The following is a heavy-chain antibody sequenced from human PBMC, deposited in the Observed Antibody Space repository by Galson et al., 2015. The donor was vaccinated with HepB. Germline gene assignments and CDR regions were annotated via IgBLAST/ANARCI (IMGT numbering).Heavy chain of an antibody. CDR3: AKDHSVGTAAGELDY. V-gene: IGHV3-43*01. J-gene: IGHJ4*02. CDR2: ISWDGGST. D-gene: IGHD6-13*01. Sequence: SLRLSCAASGFTFDDYPMPWVRQAPGKGLEWVSLISWDGGSTYYADSVKGRFTISRDNRKNSLYLQMNSLRTEDAALYYCAKDHSVGTAAGELDYCGQGTLFTVSS. CDR1: GFTFDDYP.